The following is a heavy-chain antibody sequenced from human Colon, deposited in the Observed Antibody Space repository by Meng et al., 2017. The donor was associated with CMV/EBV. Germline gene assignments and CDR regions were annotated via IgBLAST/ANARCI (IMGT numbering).Heavy chain of an antibody. Sequence: QGQLEQSGAEVKKPGSSVKVSCKASKGTFTSYPISWVRPGPGQGFEWVGGIITISGTTDYAQKFQGRVTITADESTSTAYMKLSNLRSEDTAIYYCARVICGGDCYLDYWGRGTLVTVSS. D-gene: IGHD2-21*02. CDR2: IITISGTT. J-gene: IGHJ4*02. V-gene: IGHV1-69*12. CDR1: KGTFTSYP. CDR3: ARVICGGDCYLDY.